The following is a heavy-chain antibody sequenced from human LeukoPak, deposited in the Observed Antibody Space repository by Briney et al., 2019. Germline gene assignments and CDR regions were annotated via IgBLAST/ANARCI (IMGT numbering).Heavy chain of an antibody. D-gene: IGHD3-9*01. V-gene: IGHV3-21*01. J-gene: IGHJ4*02. CDR3: ARVDYDILTIADY. CDR1: GFTFSSYS. CDR2: ISSSSSYI. Sequence: GGSLRLSCAASGFTFSSYSMNWVRQAPGKGLEWVSSISSSSSYIYYADSVKGRFTISRDNAKNSLYLQMNSLRAEDTAVYYCARVDYDILTIADYWGQGTLVTVSS.